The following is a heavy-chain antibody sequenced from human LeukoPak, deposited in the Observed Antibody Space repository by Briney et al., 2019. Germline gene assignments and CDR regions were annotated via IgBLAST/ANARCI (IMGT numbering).Heavy chain of an antibody. Sequence: SSETLSLTCTVSGGSISSYYWSWIRQPPGKGLEWIGYIYYSGSTNYNPSLKSRVTILVDTSKNQFSLKLSSVTAADTAVYYCARDHRIAVAGTGGFDYWGQGTLVTVSS. CDR3: ARDHRIAVAGTGGFDY. J-gene: IGHJ4*02. V-gene: IGHV4-59*01. D-gene: IGHD6-19*01. CDR2: IYYSGST. CDR1: GGSISSYY.